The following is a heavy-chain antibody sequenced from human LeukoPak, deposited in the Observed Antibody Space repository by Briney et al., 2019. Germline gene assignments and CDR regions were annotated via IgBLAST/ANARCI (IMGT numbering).Heavy chain of an antibody. Sequence: PSETLSLTCTVSGGSISSYYWSWIRQPPGKGLEWIGYIYYSGSTNYNPSLKSRVTISVDTSKNQFSLKLSSVTAADTAVYYCARHLPSVRYGDPLAFDIWGQGTMVTVSS. D-gene: IGHD4-17*01. CDR2: IYYSGST. CDR3: ARHLPSVRYGDPLAFDI. V-gene: IGHV4-59*08. J-gene: IGHJ3*02. CDR1: GGSISSYY.